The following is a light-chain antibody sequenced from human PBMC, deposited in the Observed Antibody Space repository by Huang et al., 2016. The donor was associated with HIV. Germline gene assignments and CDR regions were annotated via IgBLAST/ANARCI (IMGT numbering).Light chain of an antibody. CDR2: DAS. J-gene: IGKJ2*01. V-gene: IGKV1-5*01. Sequence: DIQMTQSPSTLSASVGDRVTITCRASQGISSWLAWYQQKPGKAPKLLIYDASSLESGVPSRFSGSESGTEFTLDISSLQPDDFATYYCQQYNTYPYTFGQGTKLDIK. CDR3: QQYNTYPYT. CDR1: QGISSW.